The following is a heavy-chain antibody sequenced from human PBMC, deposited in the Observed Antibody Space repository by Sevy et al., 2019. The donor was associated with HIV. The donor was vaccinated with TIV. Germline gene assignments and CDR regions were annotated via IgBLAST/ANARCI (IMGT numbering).Heavy chain of an antibody. Sequence: GGSLRLSCAASEVTFSSYAMHWVRQAPGKGLEWVAVISYDGSNKYYADSVKGRFTISRDNSKNTLYLQMNSLRAEDTAVYYCARDSSTSWINYYFDYWGQGILVTVSS. CDR1: EVTFSSYA. V-gene: IGHV3-30*04. CDR3: ARDSSTSWINYYFDY. CDR2: ISYDGSNK. J-gene: IGHJ4*02. D-gene: IGHD2-2*01.